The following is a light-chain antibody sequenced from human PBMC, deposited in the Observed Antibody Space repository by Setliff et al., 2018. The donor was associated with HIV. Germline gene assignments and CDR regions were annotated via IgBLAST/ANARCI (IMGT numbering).Light chain of an antibody. Sequence: QSVLTQPASVSGSPGQSITISCTGTSGDVGRYNLVSWYQQQPGKPPKLMIYQASKRPSGVSNRFSGSKSGKTASLTISGLQAGDEADYYCCSNTGSNTYVFGTGTKVTVL. V-gene: IGLV2-23*01. CDR2: QAS. CDR3: CSNTGSNTYV. CDR1: SGDVGRYNL. J-gene: IGLJ1*01.